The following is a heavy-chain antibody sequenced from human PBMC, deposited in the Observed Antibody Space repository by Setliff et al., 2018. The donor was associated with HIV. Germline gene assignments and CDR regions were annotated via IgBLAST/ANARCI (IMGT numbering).Heavy chain of an antibody. CDR3: ARDGNYYYYYIDV. Sequence: PGGSLRLSCAASGFSFAYQSMNWVRQAPGKGPEWVSSITTGSSFKYHADSLKGRFTISRDDAENSLYLQMNSLRAEDTAVYYCARDGNYYYYYIDVWGKGTTVTVSS. D-gene: IGHD1-26*01. CDR1: GFSFAYQS. J-gene: IGHJ6*03. CDR2: ITTGSSFK. V-gene: IGHV3-21*01.